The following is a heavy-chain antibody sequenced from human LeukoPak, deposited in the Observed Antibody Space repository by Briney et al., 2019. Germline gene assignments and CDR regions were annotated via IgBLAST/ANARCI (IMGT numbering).Heavy chain of an antibody. V-gene: IGHV4-34*01. CDR3: ARAPASAPRGWFDP. CDR2: INHSGST. J-gene: IGHJ5*02. D-gene: IGHD6-25*01. Sequence: SETLSLTCAVYGGSFSGYYWSWIRQPPGKGLEWIGEINHSGSTNYNPSLKSRVTISVDTSKNQFSLKLSSVTAADTAVYYYARAPASAPRGWFDPGGQGTLVTVSS. CDR1: GGSFSGYY.